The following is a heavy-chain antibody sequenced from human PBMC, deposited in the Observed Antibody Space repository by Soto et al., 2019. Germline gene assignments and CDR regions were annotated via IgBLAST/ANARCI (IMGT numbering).Heavy chain of an antibody. V-gene: IGHV1-46*03. J-gene: IGHJ4*02. D-gene: IGHD3-16*02. CDR2: INPSGGSS. CDR3: VRDSPSESWPYDYIWGNYRYSFDY. Sequence: ASVKVSCKAFGYTFATYHMHWVRQAPGQGLEWMGIINPSGGSSSYAQKFQGRVTMTRDTSTSTVYMELSSLRSEDTAVYYCVRDSPSESWPYDYIWGNYRYSFDYWGQGTLVTVSS. CDR1: GYTFATYH.